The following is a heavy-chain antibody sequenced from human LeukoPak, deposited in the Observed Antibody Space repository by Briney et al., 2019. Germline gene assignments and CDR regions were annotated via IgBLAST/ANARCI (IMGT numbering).Heavy chain of an antibody. CDR1: GFTFSSYA. D-gene: IGHD3-22*01. CDR3: AKDLYYYDSSGYYQNYFDY. Sequence: GGSLRLSCAASGFTFSSYAMSWVRQAPGKGLEWVSAISGSGGSTYYADSVKGRFTISRDNSKNTLYLQMNSLRAEDTAVYYCAKDLYYYDSSGYYQNYFDYWGQGTLVTVSS. J-gene: IGHJ4*02. V-gene: IGHV3-23*01. CDR2: ISGSGGST.